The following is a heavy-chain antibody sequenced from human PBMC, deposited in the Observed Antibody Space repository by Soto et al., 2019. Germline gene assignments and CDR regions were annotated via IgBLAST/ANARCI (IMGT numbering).Heavy chain of an antibody. CDR2: ISGSGGNT. Sequence: EVQLLESGGGLVQPGGSLRLSCAASGFTFSSYAMSWVRQAPGKGLEWVSAISGSGGNTYYADSVKGRFTISRDNSKNTLYLQMNSLRAEDTAVYYCAKQNFGELIRIYFDYWGQGTLVTVFS. CDR1: GFTFSSYA. D-gene: IGHD3-10*01. V-gene: IGHV3-23*01. CDR3: AKQNFGELIRIYFDY. J-gene: IGHJ4*02.